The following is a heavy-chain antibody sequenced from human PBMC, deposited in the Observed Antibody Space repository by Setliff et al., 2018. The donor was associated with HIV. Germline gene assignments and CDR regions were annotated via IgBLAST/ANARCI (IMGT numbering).Heavy chain of an antibody. D-gene: IGHD2-8*01. CDR2: INHTGST. J-gene: IGHJ5*02. V-gene: IGHV4-39*01. CDR1: GDSIGSSDDY. CDR3: ARRGRDGVFIMFATGFDP. Sequence: PSETLSLTCTVSGDSIGSSDDYWGWIRQPPGKGLEWVGKINHTGSTYYNPSLKSRVAISVDTSENQFSLKLNSVTAADTAVYYCARRGRDGVFIMFATGFDPWGQGALVTVSS.